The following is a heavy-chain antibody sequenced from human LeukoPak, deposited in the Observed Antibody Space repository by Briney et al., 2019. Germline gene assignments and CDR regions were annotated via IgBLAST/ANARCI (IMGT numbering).Heavy chain of an antibody. J-gene: IGHJ6*02. Sequence: SVKVSCKASGGTFSSYAISWVRQAPGQGLEWMGGIIPIFGTANYAQKFQGRVTITADESTSTAYMELSSLRSEDTAVYYCAREPEFGVVNSVGMDVWGQGTTVIVSS. V-gene: IGHV1-69*01. CDR1: GGTFSSYA. D-gene: IGHD3-3*01. CDR2: IIPIFGTA. CDR3: AREPEFGVVNSVGMDV.